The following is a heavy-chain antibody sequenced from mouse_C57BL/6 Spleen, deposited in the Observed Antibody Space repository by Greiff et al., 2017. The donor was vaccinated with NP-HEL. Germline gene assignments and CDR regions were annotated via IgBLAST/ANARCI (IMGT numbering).Heavy chain of an antibody. D-gene: IGHD2-5*01. CDR3: ARRGYSNYGVDY. Sequence: EVKLVESGGGLVKPGGSLKLSCAASGFTFSSYTMSWVRQTPEKRLEWVATISGGGGNTYYPDSVKGRFTISRDNAKNTLYLQMSSLRSEDTALYYCARRGYSNYGVDYWGQGATLTVSS. J-gene: IGHJ2*01. V-gene: IGHV5-9*01. CDR2: ISGGGGNT. CDR1: GFTFSSYT.